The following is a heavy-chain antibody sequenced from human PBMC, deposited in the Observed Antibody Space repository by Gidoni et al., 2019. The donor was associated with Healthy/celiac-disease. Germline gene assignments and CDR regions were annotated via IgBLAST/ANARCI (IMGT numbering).Heavy chain of an antibody. V-gene: IGHV4-38-2*02. CDR3: ARDPGVDTAMGNY. D-gene: IGHD5-18*01. CDR1: GYSIISVYY. J-gene: IGHJ4*02. Sequence: QVQLQESGAGLVKPSETLSLTRTDSGYSIISVYYWGWIRQPPGKGLEWIGSIDHSGRPYYNPSLKSRVTISVDTSKNQFSLKLSSVTAADTAVYYCARDPGVDTAMGNYWGQGTLVTVSS. CDR2: IDHSGRP.